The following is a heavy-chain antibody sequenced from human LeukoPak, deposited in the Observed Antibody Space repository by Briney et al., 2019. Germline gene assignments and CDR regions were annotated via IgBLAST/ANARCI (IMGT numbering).Heavy chain of an antibody. CDR1: RGSISSSRYY. J-gene: IGHJ4*02. D-gene: IGHD1-26*01. V-gene: IGHV4-39*01. Sequence: PSETLSLTCTVSRGSISSSRYYWGWIRQPPGKGLEWIGSIYYSGSTYYNPSLRSRVTISVDTSKNQFSLKLSSVTAADTAVYYCAMGGGLLRPFDYWGQGTLVTVSS. CDR2: IYYSGST. CDR3: AMGGGLLRPFDY.